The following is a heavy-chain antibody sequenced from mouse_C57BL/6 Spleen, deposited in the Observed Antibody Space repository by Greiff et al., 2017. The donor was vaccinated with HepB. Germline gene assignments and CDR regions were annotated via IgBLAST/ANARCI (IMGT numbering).Heavy chain of an antibody. CDR1: GYTFTSYW. V-gene: IGHV1-64*01. J-gene: IGHJ3*01. D-gene: IGHD2-12*01. CDR3: ARSTYYSFSWFAY. Sequence: QVQLKQPGAELVKPGASVKLSCKASGYTFTSYWMHWVKQRPGQGLEWIGMIHPNSGSTNYNEKFKSKATLTVDKSSSTAYMQLSSLTSEDSAVYYCARSTYYSFSWFAYWGQGTLVTVSA. CDR2: IHPNSGST.